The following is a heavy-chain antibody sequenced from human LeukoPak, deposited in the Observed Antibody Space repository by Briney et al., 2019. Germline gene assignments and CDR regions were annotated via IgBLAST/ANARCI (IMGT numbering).Heavy chain of an antibody. CDR1: GFTFSNYA. Sequence: GGSLRLSCAASGFTFSNYAMSWVRQAPGRGLEWASTISGGGDSIYYADSVKGRFTISRDNSKNTLYLQMKSLRVEDTAVYYCAKESPQFDYWGQGTLVTVSS. CDR2: ISGGGDSI. CDR3: AKESPQFDY. V-gene: IGHV3-23*01. J-gene: IGHJ4*02.